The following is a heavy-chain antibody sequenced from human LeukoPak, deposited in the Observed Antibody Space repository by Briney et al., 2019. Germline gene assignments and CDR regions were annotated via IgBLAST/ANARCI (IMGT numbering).Heavy chain of an antibody. J-gene: IGHJ4*02. CDR2: INSDGSST. Sequence: GGSLRLSCAASGFTFSSYWMHWVRQAPGKGLVWVSRINSDGSSTSYADSVKGRFTISRDNAKNTLYLQMNSLRAEDTAVYYCAREYYDSSGYTNRLYYFDYWGQGTLVTVSS. CDR3: AREYYDSSGYTNRLYYFDY. CDR1: GFTFSSYW. D-gene: IGHD3-22*01. V-gene: IGHV3-74*01.